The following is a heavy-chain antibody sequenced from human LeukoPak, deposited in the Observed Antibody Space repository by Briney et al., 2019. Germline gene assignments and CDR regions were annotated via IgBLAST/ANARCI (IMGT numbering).Heavy chain of an antibody. V-gene: IGHV4-30-4*01. CDR2: INYSGST. J-gene: IGHJ5*02. Sequence: SQTLSLTCTVSGGSISSGDYYWSWIRQPPGKGLEWIGYINYSGSTYYNPSLKSRVTISVDTSKNQFSLKLSSVTAADTAVYYCARDSSSWFGWFDPWGQGTLVTVSS. D-gene: IGHD6-13*01. CDR3: ARDSSSWFGWFDP. CDR1: GGSISSGDYY.